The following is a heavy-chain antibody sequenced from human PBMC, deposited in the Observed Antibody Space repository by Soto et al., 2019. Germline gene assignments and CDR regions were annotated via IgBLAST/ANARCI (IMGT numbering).Heavy chain of an antibody. CDR1: GFTFSSYA. CDR3: AADGRFGELFGY. V-gene: IGHV3-23*01. J-gene: IGHJ4*02. Sequence: EVQLLESGGGLVQPGGSLRLSCAASGFTFSSYAMSWVRQAPGKGLEWVSAISGSGGSTYYADSVKGRFTISRDNSKNTLYLQMNSLRDEDTAVYYCAADGRFGELFGYWGQGTLVTVSS. D-gene: IGHD3-10*01. CDR2: ISGSGGST.